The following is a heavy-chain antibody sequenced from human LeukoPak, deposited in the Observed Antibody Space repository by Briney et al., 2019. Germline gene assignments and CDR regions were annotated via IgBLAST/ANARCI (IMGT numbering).Heavy chain of an antibody. J-gene: IGHJ6*02. CDR3: ARGTYGDYNTYYYYGMDV. Sequence: GASVKVSCKASGYTFSSYAISWVRQAPGQGLEWMGGIIPIFGTANYAQKFQGRVTITADESTSTAYMELSSLRSEDTAVYYCARGTYGDYNTYYYYGMDVWGQGTTVTVSS. D-gene: IGHD4-17*01. CDR1: GYTFSSYA. V-gene: IGHV1-69*13. CDR2: IIPIFGTA.